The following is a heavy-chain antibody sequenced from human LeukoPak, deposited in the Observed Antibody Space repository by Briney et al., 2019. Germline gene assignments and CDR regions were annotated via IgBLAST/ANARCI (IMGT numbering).Heavy chain of an antibody. CDR1: GYTFTSYG. Sequence: ASVKVSCKASGYTFTSYGISWVRQAPGQGLEWMGWISAYNGNTNYAQELQGRVTMTTDTSTSTAYMELRSLRSDDTAVYYCARGHTVLLWFGELLTLDYWGQGTLVTVSS. CDR2: ISAYNGNT. J-gene: IGHJ4*02. CDR3: ARGHTVLLWFGELLTLDY. D-gene: IGHD3-10*01. V-gene: IGHV1-18*01.